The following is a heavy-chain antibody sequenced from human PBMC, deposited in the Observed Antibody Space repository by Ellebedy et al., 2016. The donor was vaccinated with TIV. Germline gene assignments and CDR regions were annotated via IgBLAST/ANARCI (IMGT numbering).Heavy chain of an antibody. V-gene: IGHV5-51*01. D-gene: IGHD5-12*01. Sequence: PGGSLRLSCKVSGYTFTNYWIGWVRQMPGKGLEWMAIINPDNSDTRYSPSFQGQVTMSADKSITTAYLQWGSLKASDSGIYFCARQASGFDFDYWGQGTLVTVSS. CDR1: GYTFTNYW. J-gene: IGHJ4*02. CDR3: ARQASGFDFDY. CDR2: INPDNSDT.